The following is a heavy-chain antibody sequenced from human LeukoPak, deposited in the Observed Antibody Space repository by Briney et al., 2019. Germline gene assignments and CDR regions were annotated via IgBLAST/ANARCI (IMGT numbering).Heavy chain of an antibody. V-gene: IGHV4-61*08. CDR1: GGSISSGDFY. CDR2: IYYSGST. Sequence: SQTLSLTCTVSGGSISSGDFYWSWVRQHPEKGLEWIGYIYYSGSTNYNPSLKSRVTISVDTSKNQFSLKLSSVTAADTAVYYCARVLYGDYYFDYWGQGTLVTVSS. D-gene: IGHD4-17*01. CDR3: ARVLYGDYYFDY. J-gene: IGHJ4*02.